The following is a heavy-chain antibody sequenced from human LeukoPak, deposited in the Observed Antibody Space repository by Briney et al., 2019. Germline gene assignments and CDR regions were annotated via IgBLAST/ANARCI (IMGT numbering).Heavy chain of an antibody. D-gene: IGHD6-25*01. Sequence: SETLSLTCAVYGGSFSSYYWSWIRQPPGKGLEWIGEINHSGSTNYNPSLKSRVTISIDTSTNQFSLKLRSVTAADTAVYYCAGSHDYSSGWAWGAKGWFDPWGQGTLVTVSS. CDR2: INHSGST. CDR1: GGSFSSYY. J-gene: IGHJ5*02. V-gene: IGHV4-34*01. CDR3: AGSHDYSSGWAWGAKGWFDP.